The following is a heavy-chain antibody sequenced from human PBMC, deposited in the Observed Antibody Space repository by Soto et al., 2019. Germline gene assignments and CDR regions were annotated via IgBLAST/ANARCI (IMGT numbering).Heavy chain of an antibody. D-gene: IGHD1-26*01. V-gene: IGHV4-4*02. J-gene: IGHJ4*02. CDR1: GFTVSSNY. Sequence: SGGSLRLSCAASGFTVSSNYMSWVRQAPGKGLEWIGEAHHSGRTNYNPSLKSRVTISVDKSKNHFSLKLSSVTAADTAVYYCARSEATGLDYWGQGTLVTSPQ. CDR3: ARSEATGLDY. CDR2: AHHSGRT.